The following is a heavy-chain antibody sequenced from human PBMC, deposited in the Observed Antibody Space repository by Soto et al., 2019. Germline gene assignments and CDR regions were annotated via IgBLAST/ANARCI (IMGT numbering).Heavy chain of an antibody. Sequence: EVQLLESGGGLVQPGGSLRLSCAASGFTFSSYAMSWVRQAPGKGLEWVSAISGSGGSTYYADSVKGRFTISRDNSKNTLYLQMNSLRAEDTAVYYCAKDEPPSSGYYDCSGYFSYWGQGTLVTVSS. D-gene: IGHD3-22*01. CDR3: AKDEPPSSGYYDCSGYFSY. CDR1: GFTFSSYA. V-gene: IGHV3-23*01. CDR2: ISGSGGST. J-gene: IGHJ4*02.